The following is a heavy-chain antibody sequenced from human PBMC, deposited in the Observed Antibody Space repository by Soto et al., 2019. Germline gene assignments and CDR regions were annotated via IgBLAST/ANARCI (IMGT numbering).Heavy chain of an antibody. CDR1: GFTFSSHA. J-gene: IGHJ3*02. CDR2: ISYDGSKI. CDR3: ARDGEDVLRNIPGDAFDI. D-gene: IGHD3-3*01. V-gene: IGHV3-30-3*01. Sequence: PGGSLRLSCAASGFTFSSHAMHWVRQAPGKGLEWVAVISYDGSKIYYADSVKGRFTISRDNSKNTLYLQVNTLTAEDTAVYFCARDGEDVLRNIPGDAFDIWGQGTMVTVSS.